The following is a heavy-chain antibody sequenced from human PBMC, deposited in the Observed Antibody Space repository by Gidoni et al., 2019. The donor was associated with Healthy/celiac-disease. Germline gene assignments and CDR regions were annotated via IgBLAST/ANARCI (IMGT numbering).Heavy chain of an antibody. CDR3: ATLIAVAGPVL. V-gene: IGHV4-34*01. CDR2: INHSGST. J-gene: IGHJ4*02. Sequence: QVQLQQWGAGLLKPSETLSLTCAVSGGSFSGYYWSWIRQPPGKGLEWIGEINHSGSTNYNPSLKSRVTISVDTSKNQFSLKLSSVTAADTAVYYCATLIAVAGPVLWGQGTLVTVSS. CDR1: GGSFSGYY. D-gene: IGHD6-19*01.